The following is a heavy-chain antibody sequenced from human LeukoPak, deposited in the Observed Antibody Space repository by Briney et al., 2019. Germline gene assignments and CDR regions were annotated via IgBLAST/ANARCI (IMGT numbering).Heavy chain of an antibody. Sequence: SETLSVTCTVSGSSITRGDYWGWIRQSPGKGLEGSLAIYHSGSTYYNRSLERPVAISVDASKNQFSLRLSSGCDADTAVYYCARSGPYYYHYVDVWGKGTTVTVSS. V-gene: IGHV4-38-2*02. CDR3: ARSGPYYYHYVDV. D-gene: IGHD3-10*01. CDR2: IYHSGST. CDR1: GSSITRGDY. J-gene: IGHJ6*03.